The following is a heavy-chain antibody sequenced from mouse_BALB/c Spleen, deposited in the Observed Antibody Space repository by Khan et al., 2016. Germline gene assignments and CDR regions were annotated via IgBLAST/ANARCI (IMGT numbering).Heavy chain of an antibody. CDR2: FHPYNDDT. J-gene: IGHJ3*01. CDR3: ATEGIDGYRSFAY. D-gene: IGHD2-3*01. V-gene: IGHV1-47*01. CDR1: GYTFTTYP. Sequence: QVQLQQPGAELVKPGASVKMSCKAFGYTFTTYPIEWMKQNHGKSLEWIGNFHPYNDDTKYNEKFKGKAKLTVEKSSSTVYLDLSRLTSDDSAVYYFATEGIDGYRSFAYWGQGTLVTVSA.